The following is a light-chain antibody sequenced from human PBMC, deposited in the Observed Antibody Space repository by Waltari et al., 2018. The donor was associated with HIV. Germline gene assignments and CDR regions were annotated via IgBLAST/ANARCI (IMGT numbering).Light chain of an antibody. CDR1: ASPTDSFYS. J-gene: IGLJ1*01. CDR3: SSISGGTLV. V-gene: IGLV2-14*01. Sequence: QSALTQPASMSGSPGQSITISCISLASPTDSFYSVSWYQHHPGKAPKLVIYDASSRPAGISSRFSGSQSGNTAFLTISGLQAEDEADFYCSSISGGTLVFGGGTTVTVL. CDR2: DAS.